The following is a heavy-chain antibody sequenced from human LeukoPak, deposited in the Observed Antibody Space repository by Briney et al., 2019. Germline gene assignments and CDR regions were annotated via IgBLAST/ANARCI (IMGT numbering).Heavy chain of an antibody. CDR3: ARVIAYLGSYQTGYFDY. V-gene: IGHV3-21*01. D-gene: IGHD1-26*01. Sequence: PGGSLRLSCTASGFTFGDYAMNWFRQAPGKGLEWVSSISSSSSYIYYADSVKGRFTISRDNAENSLYLQMNSLRAEDTAVYYCARVIAYLGSYQTGYFDYWGQRTLVTVSS. CDR2: ISSSSSYI. CDR1: GFTFGDYA. J-gene: IGHJ4*02.